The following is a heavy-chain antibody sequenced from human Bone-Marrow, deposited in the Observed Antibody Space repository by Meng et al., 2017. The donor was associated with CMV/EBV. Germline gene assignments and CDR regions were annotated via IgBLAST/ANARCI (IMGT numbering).Heavy chain of an antibody. CDR2: ISYDGSNK. Sequence: GESLKISCAASGFTFSSYAMHWVRQAPGKGLEWVAVISYDGSNKYYADSVKGRFTISRDNSKNTLYLQMNSLRAADTAVYYCASISGAGTDAFDYWGQGTLVTVSS. CDR3: ASISGAGTDAFDY. J-gene: IGHJ4*02. D-gene: IGHD6-19*01. CDR1: GFTFSSYA. V-gene: IGHV3-30*04.